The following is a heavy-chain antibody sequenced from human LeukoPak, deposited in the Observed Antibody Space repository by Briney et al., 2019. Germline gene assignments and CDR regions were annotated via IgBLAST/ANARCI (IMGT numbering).Heavy chain of an antibody. V-gene: IGHV4-34*01. J-gene: IGHJ4*02. CDR3: ARGIVVVPAAYDY. CDR1: GGSFSGYY. D-gene: IGHD2-2*01. CDR2: INHSGST. Sequence: PSETLSLNCAVYGGSFSGYYWSWIRQPPGKGLEWIGEINHSGSTNYNPSLKSRVTISVDTSKNQFSLKLSSVTAADTAVYYCARGIVVVPAAYDYWGQGTLVTVSS.